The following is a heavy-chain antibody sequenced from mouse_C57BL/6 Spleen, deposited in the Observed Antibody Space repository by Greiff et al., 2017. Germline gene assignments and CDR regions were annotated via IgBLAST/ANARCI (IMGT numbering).Heavy chain of an antibody. Sequence: EVQLQQSGPGLVKPSQSLSLTCSVTGYSITSGYYWNWIRQFPGNKLEWMGYISYDGSNNYNPSLKNRISITRDTSKNQFFLKLNSVTTEDTATYYCARGGIYGNYEAMDYWGQGTSVTVSS. CDR2: ISYDGSN. V-gene: IGHV3-6*01. CDR3: ARGGIYGNYEAMDY. J-gene: IGHJ4*01. D-gene: IGHD2-1*01. CDR1: GYSITSGYY.